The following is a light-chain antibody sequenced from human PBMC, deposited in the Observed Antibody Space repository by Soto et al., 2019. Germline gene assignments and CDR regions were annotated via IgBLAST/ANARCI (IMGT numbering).Light chain of an antibody. CDR3: SLWDDSLNGVV. CDR2: SNN. J-gene: IGLJ2*01. CDR1: RSNIGSNT. V-gene: IGLV1-44*01. Sequence: QPVLTQPPSASGTPGQRVTISCFGSRSNIGSNTVNWYQQVPGTAPKLLIYSNNQRPSGVPGRFSGSKSGTSASLAISGLQSEDEADYYCSLWDDSLNGVVFGGGTKLTVL.